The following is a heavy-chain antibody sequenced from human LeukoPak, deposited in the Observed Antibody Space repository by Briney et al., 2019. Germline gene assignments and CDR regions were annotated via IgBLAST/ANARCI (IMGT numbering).Heavy chain of an antibody. J-gene: IGHJ5*02. V-gene: IGHV4-39*01. CDR2: IYYSGST. CDR1: GGSLTSGSISTSYY. CDR3: VRGGLVVLSFRAESKNWFDP. D-gene: IGHD3-22*01. Sequence: SETLSLTCTVPGGSLTSGSISTSYYWGWIRQSPEKGLEWIGSIYYSGSTYYNPSLESRVTISVDTSMNEISLKPSSVTAADTAVYYCVRGGLVVLSFRAESKNWFDPWGQGTLVIVSS.